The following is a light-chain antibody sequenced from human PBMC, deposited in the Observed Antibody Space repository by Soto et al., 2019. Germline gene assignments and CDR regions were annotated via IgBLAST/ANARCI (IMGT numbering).Light chain of an antibody. J-gene: IGLJ1*01. CDR1: SSDVGGYNY. CDR3: SSYTRSSTLV. Sequence: QSVLTQPASVSGSPGQSITISCTGTSSDVGGYNYVSWYQQHPGKAPKLMIYEVSHRPSGVSNRFFGSKSGNTASLTISGLQAEYEAHYYCSSYTRSSTLVFGTGTKV. CDR2: EVS. V-gene: IGLV2-14*01.